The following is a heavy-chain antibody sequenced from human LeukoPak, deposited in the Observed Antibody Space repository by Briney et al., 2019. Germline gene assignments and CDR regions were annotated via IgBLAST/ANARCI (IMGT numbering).Heavy chain of an antibody. Sequence: PGGSLRLSCAASGFNFRDAAMTWARQAPGKGLEWVALISFSGDNSYYADSVKGRFSVSRDNSENTLSLQMNSLRVEDTARYYCAKDIQLSTWGLGTMVTVSS. J-gene: IGHJ3*01. V-gene: IGHV3-23*01. CDR2: ISFSGDNS. CDR3: AKDIQLST. D-gene: IGHD5-24*01. CDR1: GFNFRDAA.